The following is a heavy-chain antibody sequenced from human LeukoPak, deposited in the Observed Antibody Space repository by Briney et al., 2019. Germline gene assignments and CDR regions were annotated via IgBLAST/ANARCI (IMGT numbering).Heavy chain of an antibody. Sequence: SVKVSCKASGGTFSSYDISWVRQAPGQGLEWMGGIMPISGTANYARKFQGRVTITADKPTNTAYMELSSLRSEDTAVYYCASGRTDIVVVPATLRNYYFDYWGQGTLVTVSS. CDR3: ASGRTDIVVVPATLRNYYFDY. J-gene: IGHJ4*02. CDR1: GGTFSSYD. V-gene: IGHV1-69*06. CDR2: IMPISGTA. D-gene: IGHD2-2*01.